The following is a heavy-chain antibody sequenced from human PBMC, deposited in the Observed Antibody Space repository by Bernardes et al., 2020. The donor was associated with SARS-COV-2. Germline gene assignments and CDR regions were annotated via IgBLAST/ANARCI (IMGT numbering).Heavy chain of an antibody. V-gene: IGHV3-30*04. Sequence: GGSLRLSCAASGFTFSSYAMHWVRQAPGKGLEWVAVISYDGSNKYYADSVKGRFTISRDNSKNTLYLQMNSLRAEDTAVYYCARDGSSWLDIVLRSYMDVWGKGTTVTVSS. CDR3: ARDGSSWLDIVLRSYMDV. CDR1: GFTFSSYA. J-gene: IGHJ6*03. D-gene: IGHD2-8*01. CDR2: ISYDGSNK.